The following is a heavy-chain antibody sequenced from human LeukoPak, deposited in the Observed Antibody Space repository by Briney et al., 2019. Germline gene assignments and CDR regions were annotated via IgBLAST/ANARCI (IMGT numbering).Heavy chain of an antibody. CDR3: AGITYYYDSSGYYADY. CDR2: IIPILGIA. Sequence: GASVKVSCKASGGTFSSYAISWVRQAPGQGLEWMGRIIPILGIANYAQKFQGGVTITADKSTSTAYMELSSLRSEDTAVYYCAGITYYYDSSGYYADYWGQGTLVTVSS. V-gene: IGHV1-69*04. D-gene: IGHD3-22*01. J-gene: IGHJ4*02. CDR1: GGTFSSYA.